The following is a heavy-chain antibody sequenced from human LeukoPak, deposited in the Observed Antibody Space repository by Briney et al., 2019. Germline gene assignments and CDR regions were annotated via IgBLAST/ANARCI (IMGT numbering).Heavy chain of an antibody. D-gene: IGHD5-24*01. J-gene: IGHJ4*02. Sequence: PGGSLTLSCAASGLTFSRYWLHGVRQAPGMGLVWVSRINDDGGGTLYADSAKGRFTISRDNAKNTLYVQMNSLRAEYTTVYYCARGRPGYYFDYWGQGTLVTVSS. CDR1: GLTFSRYW. CDR2: INDDGGGT. V-gene: IGHV3-74*01. CDR3: ARGRPGYYFDY.